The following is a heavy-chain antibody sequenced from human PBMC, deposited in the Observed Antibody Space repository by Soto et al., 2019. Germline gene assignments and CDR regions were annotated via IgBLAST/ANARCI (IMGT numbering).Heavy chain of an antibody. CDR2: LYDVDGT. D-gene: IGHD1-1*01. V-gene: IGHV3-53*01. CDR1: GLPVRGKKY. J-gene: IGHJ3*02. Sequence: PGGSLRLSCAALGLPVRGKKYITWVRQAPGKGLEWVSALYDVDGTYYADSAKGRFTISRDNSNNIIYLQMNSLGPDDTAVYYCASWLELEHAYDIWGLGTMITLSS. CDR3: ASWLELEHAYDI.